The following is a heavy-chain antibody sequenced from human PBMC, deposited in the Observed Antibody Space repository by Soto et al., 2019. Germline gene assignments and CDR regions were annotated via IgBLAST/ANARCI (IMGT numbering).Heavy chain of an antibody. Sequence: ASVKVSCKASGYTFTTDYMHWVRQAPGQGLEWMGIINPSGGSTSYAQKFQGRVTMTRDTSTSTVYMELSSLRSEDTAVYYCARDLFVPAPGTIYTRGAEYYAMDIWGQGNTITGTS. CDR3: ARDLFVPAPGTIYTRGAEYYAMDI. V-gene: IGHV1-46*01. CDR1: GYTFTTDY. CDR2: INPSGGST. J-gene: IGHJ6*02. D-gene: IGHD3-3*01.